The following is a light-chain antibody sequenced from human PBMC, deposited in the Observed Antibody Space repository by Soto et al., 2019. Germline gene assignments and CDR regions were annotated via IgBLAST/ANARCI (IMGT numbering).Light chain of an antibody. Sequence: IQVPQSATCLSPXVGDXGIIXXRASQGISNYLAWYQEKPGKVPKLLIYAASTLQSGVPSRFSDSGSGTDFTLTISSLQPEDVATYYCQKYNSAPLQFGQGTGTEIK. V-gene: IGKV1-27*01. CDR3: QKYNSAPLQ. CDR2: AAS. CDR1: QGISNY. J-gene: IGKJ5*01.